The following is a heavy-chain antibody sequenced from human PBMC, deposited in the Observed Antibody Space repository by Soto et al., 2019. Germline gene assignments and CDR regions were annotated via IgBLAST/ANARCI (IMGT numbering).Heavy chain of an antibody. CDR1: GFTFSLYG. Sequence: AGSLRLSCAASGFTFSLYGMHWVRQAQGKGLEWVAVIWNDGSEKNYADSVKGRFTLSGDSSKNTLYLEMNSLRVEDTAVYYCARVGHNGYDLDFDYWGQGTLVTVSS. CDR3: ARVGHNGYDLDFDY. V-gene: IGHV3-33*01. J-gene: IGHJ4*02. D-gene: IGHD5-12*01. CDR2: IWNDGSEK.